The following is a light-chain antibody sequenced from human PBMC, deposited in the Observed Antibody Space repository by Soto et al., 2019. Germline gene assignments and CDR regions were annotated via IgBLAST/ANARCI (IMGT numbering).Light chain of an antibody. V-gene: IGKV3-20*01. CDR3: QQYGSSPLIT. CDR2: GAS. J-gene: IGKJ5*01. Sequence: EILLTQSPGTLSLSPGERATLSCRASQSVSSSYLAWYQQKPGQAPGLLIYGASSRATGIPDRFSGSGSGTDFTLTISRLEPEDFALYYCQQYGSSPLITFGQGTRLEIK. CDR1: QSVSSSY.